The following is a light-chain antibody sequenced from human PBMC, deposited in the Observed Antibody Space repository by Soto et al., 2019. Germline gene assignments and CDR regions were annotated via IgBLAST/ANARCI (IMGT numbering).Light chain of an antibody. V-gene: IGKV3-20*01. J-gene: IGKJ1*01. CDR2: GTS. Sequence: EIVLTQSPGTLSLSPGERATLSCRASQSVDNHHIAWFQQNPGQAPRLLIYGTSTRPPGIPDRFSGSGSGTDFTLTISRLEPEDFAVYYCQHYGRSPPWTFGQGTKVEIK. CDR1: QSVDNHH. CDR3: QHYGRSPPWT.